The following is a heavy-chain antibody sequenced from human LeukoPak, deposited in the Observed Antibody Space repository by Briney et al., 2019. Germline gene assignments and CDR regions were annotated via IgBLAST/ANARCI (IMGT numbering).Heavy chain of an antibody. J-gene: IGHJ4*02. CDR1: GYTFTSYG. Sequence: ASVKVSCKASGYTFTSYGISWVRQAPGQGLEWMGWISAYNGNTNYAQKLQGRVTMTTDTSTSTAYMELRSLRSDDTAVYYCARDRIVGCGSTSCEVNDLDYWGQGTLVTVSS. V-gene: IGHV1-18*04. D-gene: IGHD2-2*01. CDR2: ISAYNGNT. CDR3: ARDRIVGCGSTSCEVNDLDY.